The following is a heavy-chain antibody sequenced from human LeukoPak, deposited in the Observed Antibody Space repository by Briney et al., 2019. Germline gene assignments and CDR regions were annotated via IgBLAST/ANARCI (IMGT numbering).Heavy chain of an antibody. J-gene: IGHJ6*03. CDR3: AREVAIMVRGVITHYYYYYMDV. V-gene: IGHV4-61*02. CDR1: GGSISSGSYY. Sequence: PSETLSLTCTVSGGSISSGSYYWSWIRQPAGKGLEWIGRIYTSGSTNYNPSLKSRVTISVDTSKNQFSLKLSSVTAAGTAVYYCAREVAIMVRGVITHYYYYYMDVWGKGTTVTISS. D-gene: IGHD3-10*01. CDR2: IYTSGST.